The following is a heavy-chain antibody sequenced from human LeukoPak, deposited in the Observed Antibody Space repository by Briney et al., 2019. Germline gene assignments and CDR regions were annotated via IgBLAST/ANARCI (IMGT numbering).Heavy chain of an antibody. V-gene: IGHV5-10-1*01. J-gene: IGHJ4*02. D-gene: IGHD6-19*01. Sequence: GESLKISCKGSGYSSTNYWISWVRQMPGKGLEWMGRIDPSDSYTKYSPSFQGHVTISADKSISTAYLQWSSLKASDTAMYYCARHSSSGWYFNYWGQGTLVSVSS. CDR3: ARHSSSGWYFNY. CDR1: GYSSTNYW. CDR2: IDPSDSYT.